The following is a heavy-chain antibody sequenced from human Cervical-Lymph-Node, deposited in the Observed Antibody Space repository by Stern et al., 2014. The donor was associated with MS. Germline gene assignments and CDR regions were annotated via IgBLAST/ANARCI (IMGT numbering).Heavy chain of an antibody. CDR2: ISTNNGDT. J-gene: IGHJ6*02. CDR3: ARQWLDFYYAMDV. CDR1: GYTFTGYA. Sequence: QVQLVQSGPEVKKPGASVKVSCTASGYTFTGYAISWVRQAPGHGLEWMGWISTNNGDTNYAQKFQDRVTMTTNTFTSTAYMELSSLRSDDTAVYYCARQWLDFYYAMDVWGRGATVIVS. V-gene: IGHV1-18*01. D-gene: IGHD6-19*01.